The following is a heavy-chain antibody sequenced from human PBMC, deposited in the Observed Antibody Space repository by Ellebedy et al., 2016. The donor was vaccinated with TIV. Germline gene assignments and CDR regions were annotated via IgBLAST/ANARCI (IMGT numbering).Heavy chain of an antibody. CDR1: GFTVSSNY. V-gene: IGHV3-66*01. Sequence: PGGSLRLSCAASGFTVSSNYMSWVRQAPGKGLEWVSVIYSGGSTYYADSVKGRFTISRDNSKNTLYLQMNSLRAEDTAVYYCASLSSGRWFVDSWGQGTLVTVSS. D-gene: IGHD3-22*01. J-gene: IGHJ4*02. CDR3: ASLSSGRWFVDS. CDR2: IYSGGST.